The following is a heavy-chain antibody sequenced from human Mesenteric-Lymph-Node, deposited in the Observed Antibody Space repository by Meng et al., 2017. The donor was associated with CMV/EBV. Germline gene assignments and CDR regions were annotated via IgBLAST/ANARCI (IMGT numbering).Heavy chain of an antibody. V-gene: IGHV3-53*01. D-gene: IGHD3-22*01. CDR3: ARATNYYDSSGYAFYYYYGMDV. CDR2: IYSGGST. J-gene: IGHJ6*02. CDR1: GFTVSSNY. Sequence: GESLKISCAASGFTVSSNYMSWVREAPGRGLEWVSVIYSGGSTYYADSVKGRFTITRDNSKNTLYLQMNSLRAEDTAVYYCARATNYYDSSGYAFYYYYGMDVWGQGTTVTVSS.